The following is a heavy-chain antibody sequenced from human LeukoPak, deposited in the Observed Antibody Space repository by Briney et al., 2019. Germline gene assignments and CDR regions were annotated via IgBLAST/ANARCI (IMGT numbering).Heavy chain of an antibody. CDR2: ISSSSSTI. Sequence: GGSLRLSCAASGFTFSSYSMNWVRQAPGKGLEWVSYISSSSSTIYYADSVKGRFTISRDNSKNTLYLQMNSLRAEDTAVYYCAKTWDDYDPSLYYFDYWGQGTLVTVSS. CDR3: AKTWDDYDPSLYYFDY. J-gene: IGHJ4*02. D-gene: IGHD4-17*01. V-gene: IGHV3-48*01. CDR1: GFTFSSYS.